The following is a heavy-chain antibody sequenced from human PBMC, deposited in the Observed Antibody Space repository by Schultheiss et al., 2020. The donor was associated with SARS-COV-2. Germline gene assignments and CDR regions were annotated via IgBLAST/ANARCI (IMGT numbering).Heavy chain of an antibody. CDR2: IYYSGST. J-gene: IGHJ3*02. Sequence: SETLSLTCTVYGGSFSGYYWSWIRQPPGKGLEWIGSIYYSGSTNYNPSLKSRVTISLDTSKNQFSLRLSSVTAADTAVYYCATGVGATTDAFAIWGQGTMVTVSS. CDR3: ATGVGATTDAFAI. CDR1: GGSFSGYY. D-gene: IGHD1-26*01. V-gene: IGHV4-34*01.